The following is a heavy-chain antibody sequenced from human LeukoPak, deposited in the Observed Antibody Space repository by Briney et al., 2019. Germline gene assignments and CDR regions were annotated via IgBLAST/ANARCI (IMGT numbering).Heavy chain of an antibody. J-gene: IGHJ4*02. Sequence: PGGSLRLSCAASGFTVSSNYMSWVRQAPGKGLEWVSVIYSGGSTYYADSVKGRFTISRDNSKNTLYPQMNSLRAEDTAVYYCARGFRSVQVWSLFDYWGQGTLVTVSS. CDR2: IYSGGST. CDR1: GFTVSSNY. V-gene: IGHV3-66*01. CDR3: ARGFRSVQVWSLFDY. D-gene: IGHD3-3*01.